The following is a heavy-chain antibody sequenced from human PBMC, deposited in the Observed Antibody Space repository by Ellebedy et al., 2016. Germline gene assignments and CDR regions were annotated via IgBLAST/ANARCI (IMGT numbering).Heavy chain of an antibody. V-gene: IGHV4-4*02. CDR1: GGSISSSNW. D-gene: IGHD2-15*01. Sequence: SETLSLXXAVSGGSISSSNWWSWVRQPPGKGLEWIGEIYHSGSTNYNPSLKSRVTISVDKSKNQFSLKLSSVTAADTAVYYCARGHVVVVAATNTLLNWFDPWGQGTLVTVSS. CDR2: IYHSGST. CDR3: ARGHVVVVAATNTLLNWFDP. J-gene: IGHJ5*02.